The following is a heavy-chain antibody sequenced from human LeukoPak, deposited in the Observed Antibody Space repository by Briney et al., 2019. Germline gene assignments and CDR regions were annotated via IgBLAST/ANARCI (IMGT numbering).Heavy chain of an antibody. V-gene: IGHV3-23*01. CDR1: GITFTNAW. J-gene: IGHJ4*02. CDR3: AKGPKQQLVGSRGHYFDS. D-gene: IGHD6-13*01. CDR2: MTGSGDRT. Sequence: PGGSLRLSCAASGITFTNAWLTWVRQAPGRGLEWVSGMTGSGDRTHYADSVKGRFTISRDNSKNTLHLQMNSLRAEDTAVYYCAKGPKQQLVGSRGHYFDSWGQGTLVTVSS.